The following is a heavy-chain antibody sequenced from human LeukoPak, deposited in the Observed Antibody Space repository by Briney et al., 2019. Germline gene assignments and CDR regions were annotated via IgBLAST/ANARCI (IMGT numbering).Heavy chain of an antibody. CDR2: ITGSSNHI. CDR3: AKGYCSSSSCYSYAFDI. Sequence: GGSLRLSCAASGFTFGAYSMNWVRQTPGKGLEWVSSITGSSNHIYYADSVKGRFTISRDNSKNTLFLQMNSLRAEDTAVYYCAKGYCSSSSCYSYAFDIWGQGTVVTVSS. D-gene: IGHD2-2*01. CDR1: GFTFGAYS. V-gene: IGHV3-21*04. J-gene: IGHJ3*02.